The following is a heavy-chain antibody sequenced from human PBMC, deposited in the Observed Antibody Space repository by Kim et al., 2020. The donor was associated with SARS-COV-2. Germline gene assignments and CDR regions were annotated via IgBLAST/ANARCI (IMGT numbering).Heavy chain of an antibody. Sequence: GGSLRLSCAASGFTFTDYYMSWIRQAPGKGLEWVSYISSSGGTIYYADSVKGRFTVSRDNAQNSLNLQMNSLRAEDTAVYYCARDYSSGWSTYYYYGMDVWGQGTTVTGSS. D-gene: IGHD6-19*01. J-gene: IGHJ6*02. V-gene: IGHV3-11*01. CDR3: ARDYSSGWSTYYYYGMDV. CDR1: GFTFTDYY. CDR2: ISSSGGTI.